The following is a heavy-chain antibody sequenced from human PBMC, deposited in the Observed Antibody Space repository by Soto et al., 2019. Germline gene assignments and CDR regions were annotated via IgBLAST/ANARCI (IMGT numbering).Heavy chain of an antibody. CDR2: INHSGSA. CDR3: ARGGSVVVTATRSLDI. V-gene: IGHV4-34*01. D-gene: IGHD2-15*01. J-gene: IGHJ1*01. Sequence: PSETLSLTCAVYGVSFSGYYWSWIRQPPGKGLEWIGGINHSGSANYNPSRKTRVTISLDTSNNQCSLKLSSVTAAETAMYYCARGGSVVVTATRSLDIGAQGT. CDR1: GVSFSGYY.